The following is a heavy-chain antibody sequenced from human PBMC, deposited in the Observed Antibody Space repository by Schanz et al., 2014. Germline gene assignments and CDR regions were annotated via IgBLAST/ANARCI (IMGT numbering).Heavy chain of an antibody. CDR2: VSSDGNND. V-gene: IGHV3-30*03. CDR1: GFTFSTHA. Sequence: VQLVESGGGLVQPGGSLRLSCAASGFTFSTHAMHWVRQAPGKGLEWVALVSSDGNNDYYTDSVKSRFTISRDNSKNTVYIQMNSLRAEDTAVYYCARGGPAYYFDDWGQGTLVTVSS. CDR3: ARGGPAYYFDD. J-gene: IGHJ4*02.